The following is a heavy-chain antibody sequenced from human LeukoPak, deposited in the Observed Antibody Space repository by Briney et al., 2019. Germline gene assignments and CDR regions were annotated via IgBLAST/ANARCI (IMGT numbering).Heavy chain of an antibody. CDR3: SREYYYGSGTYPPYYMDV. Sequence: GGSLRLSCAASGFTFSSYWMSWVRQAPGKGLEWVANIKQDGSEKYYVDSVRGRFTISRDNAKNSLYLQMNSLRAEDTAVYYCSREYYYGSGTYPPYYMDVWGKGTTVTISS. D-gene: IGHD3-10*01. J-gene: IGHJ6*03. V-gene: IGHV3-7*01. CDR1: GFTFSSYW. CDR2: IKQDGSEK.